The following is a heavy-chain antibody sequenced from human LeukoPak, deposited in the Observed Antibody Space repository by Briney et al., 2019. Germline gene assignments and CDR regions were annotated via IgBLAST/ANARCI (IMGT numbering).Heavy chain of an antibody. CDR2: IKQDGSEK. D-gene: IGHD5-24*01. CDR3: ARTAYGWLQANFDY. V-gene: IGHV3-7*01. J-gene: IGHJ4*02. Sequence: PGGSLRLSCAASGFTFSSYEMNWVRQAPGKGLEWVANIKQDGSEKYYVDSVKGRFTISRDNAKNSLYLQMNSLRAEDTAVYYCARTAYGWLQANFDYWGQGTLVTVSS. CDR1: GFTFSSYE.